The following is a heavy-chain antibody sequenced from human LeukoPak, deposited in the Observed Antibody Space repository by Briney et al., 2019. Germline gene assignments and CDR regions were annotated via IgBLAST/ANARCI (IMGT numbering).Heavy chain of an antibody. Sequence: PSETLSLTCAVYGGSFSGYFWSWIRQPPGKGLEWIGEINHSGSTNYNPSLKSRVTISVDTSKNQFSLKVSSVTAADTAVYYCARGGCSSTSCYYDYWGQGTLSPSPQ. V-gene: IGHV4-34*01. CDR1: GGSFSGYF. D-gene: IGHD2-2*01. CDR2: INHSGST. CDR3: ARGGCSSTSCYYDY. J-gene: IGHJ4*02.